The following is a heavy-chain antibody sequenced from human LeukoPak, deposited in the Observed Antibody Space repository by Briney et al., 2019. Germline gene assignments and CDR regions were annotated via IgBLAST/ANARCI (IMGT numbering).Heavy chain of an antibody. CDR2: ICGSGGST. V-gene: IGHV3-23*01. Sequence: PGGSLRLSCAASGFTFTSYAMSWVRQAPGKGLEWVSAICGSGGSTYYEDSVKGRCTISRDHSKNTLFLQMNSLRAEDTAVYYCAKDPRVGSRVATPCHWGQGTLVTVSS. CDR3: AKDPRVGSRVATPCH. J-gene: IGHJ4*02. CDR1: GFTFTSYA. D-gene: IGHD5-24*01.